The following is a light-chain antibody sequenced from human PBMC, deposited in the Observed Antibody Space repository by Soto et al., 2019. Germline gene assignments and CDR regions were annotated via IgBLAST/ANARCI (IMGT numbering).Light chain of an antibody. CDR1: QSVSST. CDR2: AAS. V-gene: IGKV3-15*01. J-gene: IGKJ1*01. CDR3: QQYNYWPRT. Sequence: EIGMTQSPATLSVSPGKRATLSCRASQSVSSTLAWYQHKPGQAPRLLFYAASTRATGIPARFSGSGSGTEFTLTISSLQSEDFAVYYCQQYNYWPRTFGQGTKVDIK.